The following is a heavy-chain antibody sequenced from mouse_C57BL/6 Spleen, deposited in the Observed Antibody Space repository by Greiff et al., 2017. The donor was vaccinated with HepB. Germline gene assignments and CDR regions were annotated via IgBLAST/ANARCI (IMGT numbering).Heavy chain of an antibody. CDR3: AGTGTRRGLFDY. Sequence: EVQLQQSGPELVKPGASVKISCKASGYTFTDYYMNWVKQSHGKSLEWIGDINPNNGGTSYNQKFKGKATLTVDKSSSTAYMELRSLTSEDSAVYYCAGTGTRRGLFDYWGQGTTLTVSS. J-gene: IGHJ2*01. V-gene: IGHV1-26*01. CDR2: INPNNGGT. D-gene: IGHD4-1*01. CDR1: GYTFTDYY.